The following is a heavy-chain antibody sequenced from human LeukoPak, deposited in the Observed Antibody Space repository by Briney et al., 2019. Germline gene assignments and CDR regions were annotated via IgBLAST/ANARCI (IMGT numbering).Heavy chain of an antibody. J-gene: IGHJ5*02. CDR2: INPNSGGT. Sequence: ASVKASCKASGYTFTGYYMHWVRQAPGQGLEWMGRINPNSGGTNYAQKFQGRVTMTRNTSISTAYMELSSLRSEDTAVYYCARRRPYSIRDGGWFDPWGQGTLVTVSS. V-gene: IGHV1-2*06. D-gene: IGHD6-13*01. CDR3: ARRRPYSIRDGGWFDP. CDR1: GYTFTGYY.